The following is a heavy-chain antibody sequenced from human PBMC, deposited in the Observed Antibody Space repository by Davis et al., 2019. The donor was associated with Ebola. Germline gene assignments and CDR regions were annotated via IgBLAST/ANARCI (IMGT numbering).Heavy chain of an antibody. Sequence: GESLKISCAASGFAFRNYVMHWVRQPPGKGLEWVGVTWYDGNDKYYGDSVQGRFTISRDNCRNTLYLQMNSLRVEDTAVYYCATGYSTNCRGVTTCVPNDYWGQGTLVSVSS. CDR3: ATGYSTNCRGVTTCVPNDY. J-gene: IGHJ4*02. CDR2: TWYDGNDK. D-gene: IGHD2-2*01. CDR1: GFAFRNYV. V-gene: IGHV3-33*01.